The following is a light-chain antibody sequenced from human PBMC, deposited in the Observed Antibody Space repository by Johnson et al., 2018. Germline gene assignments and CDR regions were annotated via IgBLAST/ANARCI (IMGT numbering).Light chain of an antibody. J-gene: IGLJ1*01. CDR1: SSNIGNNY. V-gene: IGLV1-51*02. Sequence: QSVLTQPPSVSAAPGQKVTISCSGSSSNIGNNYVSWYQQLPGTAPKLLLYENNKRPSGIPDRFSGPKSGTSATPGITRLQTGDEADYYCGPWYSRLSAGNVFGTGTKVTVL. CDR2: ENN. CDR3: GPWYSRLSAGNV.